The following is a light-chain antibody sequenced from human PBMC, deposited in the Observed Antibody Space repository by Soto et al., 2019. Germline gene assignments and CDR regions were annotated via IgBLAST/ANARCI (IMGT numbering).Light chain of an antibody. CDR1: QSITSE. V-gene: IGKV3-15*01. J-gene: IGKJ2*01. Sequence: EIVMTQSPATLSVSPGETATLSCRASQSITSELAWYQQKAGQPPRLLIYGASTRATGVPARFTGSGSGSEFTLTISGLQSEDFAVYYCQQGHNWPLTFGQGTRLEI. CDR3: QQGHNWPLT. CDR2: GAS.